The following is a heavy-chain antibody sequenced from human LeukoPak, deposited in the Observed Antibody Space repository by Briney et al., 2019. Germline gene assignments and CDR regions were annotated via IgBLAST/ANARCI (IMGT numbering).Heavy chain of an antibody. Sequence: PGGSLRLSCAASGFTFRTYAMSWVRQAPGKGLEWVSAISGSGGSTYYADSVKGRFTISRDNSKNTLYLQMNSLRAEDTAVYYCAKGRGGSGSYYRGPFDYWGQGTLVTVSS. CDR2: ISGSGGST. CDR3: AKGRGGSGSYYRGPFDY. J-gene: IGHJ4*02. V-gene: IGHV3-23*01. CDR1: GFTFRTYA. D-gene: IGHD3-10*01.